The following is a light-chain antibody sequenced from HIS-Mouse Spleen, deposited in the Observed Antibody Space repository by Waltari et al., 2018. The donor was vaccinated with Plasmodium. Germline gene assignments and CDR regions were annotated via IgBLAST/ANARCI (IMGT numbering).Light chain of an antibody. CDR3: CSYAGSSTFV. CDR1: SSDVGSSNH. CDR2: EGS. J-gene: IGLJ3*02. V-gene: IGLV2-23*03. Sequence: QPAPTQPASVSGSPGESYTISCTGTSSDVGSSNHVSCYRQHPGKAPKPMSYEGSKRPSGVSNRFSGSKSGNTASLTISGLQAEDEADYYCCSYAGSSTFVFGGGTKLTVL.